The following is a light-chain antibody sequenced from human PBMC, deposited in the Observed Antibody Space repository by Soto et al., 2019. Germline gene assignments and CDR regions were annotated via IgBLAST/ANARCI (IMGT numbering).Light chain of an antibody. V-gene: IGKV1-5*01. J-gene: IGKJ1*01. Sequence: DIQMTQSPSTLSASVGDRVTITCRASQNINSWLAWYQQKPGKAPKLLIYDASSLESGVPSRFSGSGSGTEFTLTISSPQPDDFATYYCQQYNTYSPERTFGQGTKVDIK. CDR2: DAS. CDR3: QQYNTYSPERT. CDR1: QNINSW.